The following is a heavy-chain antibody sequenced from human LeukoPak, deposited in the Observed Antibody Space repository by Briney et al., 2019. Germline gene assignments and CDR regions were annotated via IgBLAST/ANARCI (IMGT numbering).Heavy chain of an antibody. CDR1: GYTFTSYY. CDR3: ARDLMAVAGNFDY. Sequence: ASVKVSCKASGYTFTSYYMHWVRQAPGQGLEWMGIINPSGGSTSYAQKFQGRVTMTRDMSTSTVYMELRSLGSDDTAVYYCARDLMAVAGNFDYWGQGTLVTVSS. D-gene: IGHD6-19*01. CDR2: INPSGGST. J-gene: IGHJ4*02. V-gene: IGHV1-46*01.